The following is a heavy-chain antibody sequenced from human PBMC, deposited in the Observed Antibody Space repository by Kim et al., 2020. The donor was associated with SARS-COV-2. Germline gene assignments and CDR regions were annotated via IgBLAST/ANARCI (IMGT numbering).Heavy chain of an antibody. J-gene: IGHJ1*01. D-gene: IGHD4-17*01. Sequence: ADSVKGRFTISRDNSKTSLYLQMNSLRGEDTAVYYCASGYDYGDYRDFQHWGQGSLVTVSS. V-gene: IGHV3-33*01. CDR3: ASGYDYGDYRDFQH.